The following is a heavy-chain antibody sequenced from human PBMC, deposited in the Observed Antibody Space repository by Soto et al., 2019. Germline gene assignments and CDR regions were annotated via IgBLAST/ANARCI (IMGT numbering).Heavy chain of an antibody. V-gene: IGHV1-8*01. Sequence: ASVKVSCKASGYTFTSYDINWVRQATGQGLEWMGWMNPNSGNTGYAQKFQGRVTMTRNISISTAYMELSSLRSEDTAVYYCARRGQPHYYYYMDVWGKGTTVTVSS. CDR1: GYTFTSYD. J-gene: IGHJ6*03. D-gene: IGHD3-16*01. CDR2: MNPNSGNT. CDR3: ARRGQPHYYYYMDV.